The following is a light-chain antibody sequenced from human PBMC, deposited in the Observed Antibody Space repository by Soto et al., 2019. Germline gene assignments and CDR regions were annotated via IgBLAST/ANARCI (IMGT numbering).Light chain of an antibody. V-gene: IGLV2-14*01. CDR2: EVS. CDR3: FSYRSTGILL. CDR1: SSDIGAYNY. Sequence: QSVLTQPASVSGSPGQSITISCTGTSSDIGAYNYVSWYQQHPGKAPKLMIYEVSNRPSGVSTRFSGSKSGNTASLTISGLQAEDEADYYCFSYRSTGILLFGGGTKVTVL. J-gene: IGLJ2*01.